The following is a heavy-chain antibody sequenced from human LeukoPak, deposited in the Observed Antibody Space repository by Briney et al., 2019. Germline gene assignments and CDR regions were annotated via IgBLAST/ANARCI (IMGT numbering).Heavy chain of an antibody. J-gene: IGHJ4*02. CDR1: GFTFSNAW. CDR2: IKSKTDGGTT. D-gene: IGHD3-3*01. Sequence: PGGSLRLSCAASGFTFSNAWMSWVRQAPGKGLEWVGRIKSKTDGGTTDYAAPVKGRFTISRDDSKNTLCLQMNSLKTEDTAVYYCTTRPPWSDGDYWGQGTLVTVSS. V-gene: IGHV3-15*01. CDR3: TTRPPWSDGDY.